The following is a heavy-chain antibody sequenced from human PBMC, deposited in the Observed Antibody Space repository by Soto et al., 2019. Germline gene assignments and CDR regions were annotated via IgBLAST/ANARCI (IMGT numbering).Heavy chain of an antibody. Sequence: ASVKVSCKASGYTFTSYDINWVRQATGQGLEWMGWMNPNSGNTGYAQKFQGRVTMTRNTSISTAYMELSSLRSEDTAVYYCARLTRVVAAIYPGAFDIWGQGTMVTVSS. J-gene: IGHJ3*02. CDR1: GYTFTSYD. V-gene: IGHV1-8*01. D-gene: IGHD2-15*01. CDR2: MNPNSGNT. CDR3: ARLTRVVAAIYPGAFDI.